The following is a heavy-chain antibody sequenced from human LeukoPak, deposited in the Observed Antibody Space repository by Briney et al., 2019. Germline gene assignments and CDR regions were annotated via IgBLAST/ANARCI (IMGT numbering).Heavy chain of an antibody. J-gene: IGHJ5*02. CDR3: ARGANYDFWSGLMFDP. Sequence: GGSLRLSCAASGFTFSSYAMHWVRKAPGKGLGWGPLISYDGSNKYYADSVKGRFTISRDNSKNTLYLQMNSLRAEDTAVYYCARGANYDFWSGLMFDPWGQGTLVTVSS. CDR2: ISYDGSNK. CDR1: GFTFSSYA. D-gene: IGHD3-3*01. V-gene: IGHV3-30-3*01.